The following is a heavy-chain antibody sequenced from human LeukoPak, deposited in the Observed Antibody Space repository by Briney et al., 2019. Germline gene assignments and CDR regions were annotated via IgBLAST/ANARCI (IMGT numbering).Heavy chain of an antibody. CDR2: IYTSGST. Sequence: SQTLSLTCTVSGGSISSGSYYWSWIRQPAGKGLEWIGSIYTSGSTNYSPSLKSRVTISVDTSKNQFSLKLSSVTAADTAVYYCARALIGDFWSGSYYMDVWGKGTTVTVSS. D-gene: IGHD3-3*01. J-gene: IGHJ6*03. CDR3: ARALIGDFWSGSYYMDV. V-gene: IGHV4-61*02. CDR1: GGSISSGSYY.